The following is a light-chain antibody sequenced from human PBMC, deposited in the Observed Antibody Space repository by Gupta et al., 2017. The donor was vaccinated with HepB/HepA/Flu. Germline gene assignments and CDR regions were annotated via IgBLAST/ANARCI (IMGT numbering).Light chain of an antibody. V-gene: IGLV3-25*03. Sequence: SYELTQPPSVSVSPGQTARITCPGDTLPNQYAYWYQQKPGQAPVLVIYKDSERPSGIPARFSDASSGTTITLTITGVQAEDEADYYCQSADNSGNYGFVVFGGGTKLTVL. CDR2: KDS. J-gene: IGLJ2*01. CDR3: QSADNSGNYGFVV. CDR1: TLPNQY.